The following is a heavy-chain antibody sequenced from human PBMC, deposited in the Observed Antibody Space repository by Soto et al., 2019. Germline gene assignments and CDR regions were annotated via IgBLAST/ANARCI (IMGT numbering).Heavy chain of an antibody. CDR1: GFTFSSYA. CDR3: ARDGNGSYARVFDY. CDR2: TSYDGSNK. D-gene: IGHD1-26*01. Sequence: GGSLRLSCAGSGFTFSSYAMHWVRQAPGKGLEWVAVTSYDGSNKYYADSVKGRFTSSRDNSKNTRYLQMNSLRAEETAVYYCARDGNGSYARVFDYWGQGTLVTVSS. V-gene: IGHV3-30-3*01. J-gene: IGHJ4*02.